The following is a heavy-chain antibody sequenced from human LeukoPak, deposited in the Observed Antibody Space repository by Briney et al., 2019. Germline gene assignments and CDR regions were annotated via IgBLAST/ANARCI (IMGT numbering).Heavy chain of an antibody. V-gene: IGHV1-8*01. Sequence: GASVKVSCKASGYTFTSYDINWVRQATGQGLEWMGWMNPNSGNTGYAQKFQGRVTITADESTSTAYMELSSLRSEDTAVYYCAREGQYGSGSYYYWGQGTLVTVSS. CDR1: GYTFTSYD. D-gene: IGHD3-10*01. J-gene: IGHJ4*02. CDR3: AREGQYGSGSYYY. CDR2: MNPNSGNT.